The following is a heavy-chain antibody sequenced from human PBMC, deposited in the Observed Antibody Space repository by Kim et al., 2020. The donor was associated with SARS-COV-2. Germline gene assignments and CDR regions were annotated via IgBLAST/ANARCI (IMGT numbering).Heavy chain of an antibody. D-gene: IGHD3-3*02. Sequence: GGSLRLSCGASGFTFSDSAMHWVRRASWKVLECVGRIRSKVNGYASAYSASVRGRFTISRDDSRNTAYLQMNSLKTEDTAVYDCTRVHVTTLAFCESFD. V-gene: IGHV3-73*01. CDR1: GFTFSDSA. J-gene: IGHJ3*02. CDR2: IRSKVNGYAS. CDR3: TRVHVTTLAFCESFD.